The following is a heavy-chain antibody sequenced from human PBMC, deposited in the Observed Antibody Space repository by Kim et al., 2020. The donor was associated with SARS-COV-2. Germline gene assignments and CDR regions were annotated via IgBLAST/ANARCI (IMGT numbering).Heavy chain of an antibody. Sequence: RLTISRDNAKNSLYLQMNSLRAEDTAVYYCARDIPRIVGAPSSRWDAFDIWGQGTMVTVSS. D-gene: IGHD1-26*01. V-gene: IGHV3-11*06. CDR3: ARDIPRIVGAPSSRWDAFDI. J-gene: IGHJ3*02.